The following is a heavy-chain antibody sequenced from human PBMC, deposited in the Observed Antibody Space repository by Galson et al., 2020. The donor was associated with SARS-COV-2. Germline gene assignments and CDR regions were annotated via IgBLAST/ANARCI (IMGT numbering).Heavy chain of an antibody. D-gene: IGHD6-13*01. CDR1: GGSVSSGSYY. Sequence: SETLSLTCTVSGGSVSSGSYYWSWIRQPPGTGLEWIGYIYYSGSTNYNPSLQSRVTISVDTSKNQFSLKLSSVTAADTAVYYCARGPIATYYYYMDVWGKGTTVTVSS. CDR3: ARGPIATYYYYMDV. J-gene: IGHJ6*03. V-gene: IGHV4-61*01. CDR2: IYYSGST.